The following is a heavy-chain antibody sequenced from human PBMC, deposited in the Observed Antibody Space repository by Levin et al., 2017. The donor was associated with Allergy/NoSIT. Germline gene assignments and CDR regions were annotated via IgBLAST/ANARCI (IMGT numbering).Heavy chain of an antibody. D-gene: IGHD2-15*01. J-gene: IGHJ4*02. V-gene: IGHV3-33*01. CDR2: IWYDGSNK. CDR1: GFTFSSYG. Sequence: GGSLRLSCAASGFTFSSYGMHWVRQAPGKGLEWVAVIWYDGSNKYYADSVKGRFTISRDNSKNTLYLQMNSLRAEDTAVYYCARDGSWQEPRNFDYWGQGTLVTVSS. CDR3: ARDGSWQEPRNFDY.